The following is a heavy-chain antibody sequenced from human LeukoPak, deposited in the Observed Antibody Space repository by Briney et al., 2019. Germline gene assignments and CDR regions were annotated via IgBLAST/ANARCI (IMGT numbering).Heavy chain of an antibody. D-gene: IGHD2-8*01. J-gene: IGHJ4*02. V-gene: IGHV1-69*13. CDR3: ARGVLEILYYRDYARHKYYFDY. CDR1: GGTFSSYA. CDR2: IIPIFGTA. Sequence: SVKVSCKASGGTFSSYAISWVRQAPGQGLEWMGGIIPIFGTANYAQKFQGRVTITADESTSTAYMELSSLRSEDTAVYYCARGVLEILYYRDYARHKYYFDYWGQGTLVTVSS.